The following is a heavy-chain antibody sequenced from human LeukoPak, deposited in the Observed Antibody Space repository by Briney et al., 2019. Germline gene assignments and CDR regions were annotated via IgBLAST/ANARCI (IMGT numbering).Heavy chain of an antibody. CDR3: ARDPMADFDY. CDR1: GFTFSSYE. CDR2: INSNGGST. Sequence: PGGSLRLSCSASGFTFSSYEMHWVRQAPGKGLEYVSAINSNGGSTDYADSVKGRFTISRDNSKNTLYLQMSSLTTEDTAVYYCARDPMADFDYWGQGTLVTVSS. D-gene: IGHD2-8*01. V-gene: IGHV3-64*04. J-gene: IGHJ4*02.